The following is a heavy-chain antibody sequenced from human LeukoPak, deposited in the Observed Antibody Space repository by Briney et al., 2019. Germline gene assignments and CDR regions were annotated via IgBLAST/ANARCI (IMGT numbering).Heavy chain of an antibody. D-gene: IGHD6-13*01. CDR2: INHSGST. CDR1: GGSFSGYY. Sequence: TASETLSLTCAVYGGSFSGYYWSWIRQPPGKGLEWIGEINHSGSTNYNPSLKRRVTISVDTSKNQFSLKLSSVTAADTAVYYCARGGLSSSWFPDRHNWFDPWGQGTLVTVSS. CDR3: ARGGLSSSWFPDRHNWFDP. V-gene: IGHV4-34*01. J-gene: IGHJ5*02.